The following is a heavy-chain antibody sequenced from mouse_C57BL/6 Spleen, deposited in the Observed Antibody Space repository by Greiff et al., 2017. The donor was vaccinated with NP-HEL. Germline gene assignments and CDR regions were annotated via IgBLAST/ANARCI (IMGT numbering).Heavy chain of an antibody. D-gene: IGHD1-1*01. V-gene: IGHV5-9*01. CDR1: GFTFSSYT. CDR3: ARLTTVVAYYFDY. J-gene: IGHJ2*01. CDR2: ISGGGGNT. Sequence: EVNVVESGGGLVKPGGSLKLSCAASGFTFSSYTMSWVRQTPEKRLEWVATISGGGGNTYYPDSVKGRFTISRDNAKNTLYLQMSSLRSEDTALYYCARLTTVVAYYFDYWGQGTTLTVSS.